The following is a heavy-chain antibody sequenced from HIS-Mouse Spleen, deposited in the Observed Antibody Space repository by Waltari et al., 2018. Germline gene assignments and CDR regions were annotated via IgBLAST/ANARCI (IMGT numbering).Heavy chain of an antibody. D-gene: IGHD6-19*01. CDR1: VGSIRSRSYY. V-gene: IGHV4-39*01. CDR2: IYYSGST. Sequence: QLQLQESGPGLVKPSETRSLPCTVSVGSIRSRSYYWRWFRQPPGKGLEWIGSIYYSGSTYYNPSLKSRVTISVDTSKNQFSLKLSSVTAADTAVYYCAGIAVAGTNYFDYWGQGTLVTVSS. CDR3: AGIAVAGTNYFDY. J-gene: IGHJ4*02.